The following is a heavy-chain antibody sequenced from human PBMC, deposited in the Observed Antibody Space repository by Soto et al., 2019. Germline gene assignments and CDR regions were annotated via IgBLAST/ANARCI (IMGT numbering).Heavy chain of an antibody. Sequence: EVQLVQSGAEVKKPGESLKISCRGSGYSFTNYWIGWVRQMPGKGLEWMGIIYPGDSDTRYSPSFQGQVTISADKSISTAYLQWSSLKASDTAMYYCARQVAVTATGIDYWGQGTLVTVSS. CDR1: GYSFTNYW. J-gene: IGHJ4*02. CDR3: ARQVAVTATGIDY. V-gene: IGHV5-51*01. D-gene: IGHD6-19*01. CDR2: IYPGDSDT.